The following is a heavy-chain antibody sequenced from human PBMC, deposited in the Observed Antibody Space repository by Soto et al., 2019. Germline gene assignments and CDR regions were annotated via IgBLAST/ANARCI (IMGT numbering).Heavy chain of an antibody. CDR1: GGSISSSSYY. Sequence: SETLSLTCTVSGGSISSSSYYWGWIRQPPGKGLEWIGSIYYSGSTYYNPSLKSRVTISVDTSKNQFSLKLSSVTAADTAVYYCASLLYYYGSGSYYLNYYYYYMDVWGKGTTVTVSS. J-gene: IGHJ6*03. V-gene: IGHV4-39*01. CDR3: ASLLYYYGSGSYYLNYYYYYMDV. D-gene: IGHD3-10*01. CDR2: IYYSGST.